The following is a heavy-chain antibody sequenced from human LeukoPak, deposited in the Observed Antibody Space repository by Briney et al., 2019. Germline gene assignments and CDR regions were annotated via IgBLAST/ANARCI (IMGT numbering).Heavy chain of an antibody. Sequence: GGSLRLSCTASGFTFSSYWMHWVRQVPGKGLVWVSHINSAGSNTNYADSVKGRFTISRDNAKNTLYLQMNSLRVEDTAVYYCARDRSYSPDYWGQGTLVTVS. V-gene: IGHV3-74*01. J-gene: IGHJ4*02. CDR1: GFTFSSYW. D-gene: IGHD2-15*01. CDR2: INSAGSNT. CDR3: ARDRSYSPDY.